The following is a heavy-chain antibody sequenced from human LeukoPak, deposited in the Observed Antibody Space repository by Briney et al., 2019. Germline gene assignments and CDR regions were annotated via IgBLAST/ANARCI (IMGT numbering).Heavy chain of an antibody. CDR1: SGSIGSSSYD. Sequence: SETLSLTCTVSSGSIGSSSYDWGWIRQPPGKGLEWIANIYYSGSTYSNPSLKSRVSISVDTSNNHFSLKLSSVTAADTAVYYCARLVATLGYFDYWGQGTPVTVSS. J-gene: IGHJ4*02. V-gene: IGHV4-39*01. CDR3: ARLVATLGYFDY. D-gene: IGHD5-12*01. CDR2: IYYSGST.